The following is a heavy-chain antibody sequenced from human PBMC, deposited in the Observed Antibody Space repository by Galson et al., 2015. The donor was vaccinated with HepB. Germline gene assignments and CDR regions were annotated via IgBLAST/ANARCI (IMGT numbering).Heavy chain of an antibody. Sequence: SESLSLTCTVSGGSISSSSYYWGWIRQPPGKGLEWIGSIYYSGSPYYNPSLKSGVTISIDTSKNQFSLKVSSVTAADTAVYYCARREGYGGHVDYWGQGTLVTVSP. CDR1: GGSISSSSYY. J-gene: IGHJ4*02. D-gene: IGHD4-23*01. V-gene: IGHV4-39*01. CDR3: ARREGYGGHVDY. CDR2: IYYSGSP.